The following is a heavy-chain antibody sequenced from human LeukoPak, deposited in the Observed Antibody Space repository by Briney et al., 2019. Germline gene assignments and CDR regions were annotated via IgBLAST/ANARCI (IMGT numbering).Heavy chain of an antibody. J-gene: IGHJ4*02. CDR2: IYYSGSS. V-gene: IGHV4-59*01. D-gene: IGHD1-1*01. CDR1: GGSISGYY. CDR3: ASGFRGQLGYFDY. Sequence: SETLSLTCTVTGGSISGYYWSWIRQPPGKGLEWIGYIYYSGSSNYNPSLKSRVTMSVDTSKNHFSLKLSSVTAAGTAVYYCASGFRGQLGYFDYWGQGTLVTVSS.